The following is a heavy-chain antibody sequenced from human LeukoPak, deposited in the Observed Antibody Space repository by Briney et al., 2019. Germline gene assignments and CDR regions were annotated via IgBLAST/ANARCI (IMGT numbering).Heavy chain of an antibody. V-gene: IGHV3-21*01. CDR1: GFTFSSYS. Sequence: KPGGSLRLSCAASGFTFSSYSMNWVRQAPGKGLEWVSSISSSSSYMYYADSVKGRFTISRDNAKNSLYLQMNSLRAEDTAVYYCARDPEAYDYVWGSYRYYDYWGQGTLVTVSS. D-gene: IGHD3-16*02. CDR3: ARDPEAYDYVWGSYRYYDY. J-gene: IGHJ4*02. CDR2: ISSSSSYM.